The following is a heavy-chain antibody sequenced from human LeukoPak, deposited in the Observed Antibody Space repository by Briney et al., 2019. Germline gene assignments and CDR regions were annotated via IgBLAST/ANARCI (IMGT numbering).Heavy chain of an antibody. J-gene: IGHJ6*02. V-gene: IGHV3-23*01. CDR1: GFTFSRYA. D-gene: IGHD3-3*01. CDR3: AKDGSGYDFWSGYYISYYYGMDV. Sequence: SGGSLRLSCAASGFTFSRYAMSWVRQAPGKGLEWVSGISGSGESTYYADSVRGRFTISRDNSENTVYLQMNSLRAEDTAVYYCAKDGSGYDFWSGYYISYYYGMDVWGQGTTVTVSS. CDR2: ISGSGEST.